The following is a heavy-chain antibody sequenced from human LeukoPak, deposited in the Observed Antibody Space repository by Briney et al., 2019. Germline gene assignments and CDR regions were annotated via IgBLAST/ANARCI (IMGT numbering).Heavy chain of an antibody. CDR1: GGSISSSSYY. D-gene: IGHD3-10*01. CDR3: ARHARDWYGDYYGMDV. CDR2: IYYSGST. Sequence: SETLSLTCTVSGGSISSSSYYWGWIRQPPGKGLEWIGSIYYSGSTYYNPSLKSRVTISVDTSKNQFSLKLSSVTAADTAVYYCARHARDWYGDYYGMDVWGQGTTVTVSS. V-gene: IGHV4-39*01. J-gene: IGHJ6*02.